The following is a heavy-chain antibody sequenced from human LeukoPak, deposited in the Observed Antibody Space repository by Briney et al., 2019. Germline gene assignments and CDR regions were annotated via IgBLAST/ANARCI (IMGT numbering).Heavy chain of an antibody. CDR1: GFTFSSYW. J-gene: IGHJ2*01. Sequence: RGSLRLSCAASGFTFSSYWMSWVRQAPGKGLEWVANIKQDGSEKYYVDSVKGRFTISRDNAKNSLYLQMNSLRAEDTAVYYCARDYWMYSSGWSGFDLWGRGTLVTVSS. D-gene: IGHD6-19*01. CDR3: ARDYWMYSSGWSGFDL. V-gene: IGHV3-7*01. CDR2: IKQDGSEK.